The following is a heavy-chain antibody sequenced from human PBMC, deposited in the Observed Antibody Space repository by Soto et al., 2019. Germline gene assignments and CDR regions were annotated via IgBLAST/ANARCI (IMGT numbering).Heavy chain of an antibody. CDR1: GYSFTSYW. CDR2: IHPDDSAT. CDR3: AVRFRGGYAPYFDH. D-gene: IGHD2-2*01. V-gene: IGHV5-51*01. Sequence: PGESLKISCKAPGYNSGYSFTSYWIGWVRQMPGKGLEWMGIIHPDDSATRYSPSFQGQVTFSVDKSTSTAYLQWSSLEASDTAMYYCAVRFRGGYAPYFDHWGQGTLVTVSS. J-gene: IGHJ4*02.